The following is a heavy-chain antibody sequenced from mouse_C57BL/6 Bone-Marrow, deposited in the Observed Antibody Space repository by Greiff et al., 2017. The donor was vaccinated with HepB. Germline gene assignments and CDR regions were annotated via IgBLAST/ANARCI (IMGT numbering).Heavy chain of an antibody. J-gene: IGHJ1*03. CDR3: ARHGGYFWYFDV. CDR1: GFTFSDYG. V-gene: IGHV5-15*01. Sequence: EVQRVESGGGLVQPGGSLKLSCAASGFTFSDYGMAWVRQAPRKGPEWVAFISNLADSIYYADTVTGRFTISRENAKNTLYLEMSSLRSEDTAMYYCARHGGYFWYFDVWGTGTTVTVSS. CDR2: ISNLADSI.